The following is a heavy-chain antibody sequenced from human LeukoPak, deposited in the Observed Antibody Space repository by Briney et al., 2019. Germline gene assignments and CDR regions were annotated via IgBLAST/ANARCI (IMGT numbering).Heavy chain of an antibody. Sequence: GGSLRLSCAASGFSLSSYWMTWVRQAPGKGLEWVANIKQDGSEKNYVDSVKGRFTISRDNAKNSLYLQMNSLRAEDTAVYYCARAWTGYSYGDYWGQGTLVTVSS. J-gene: IGHJ4*02. CDR1: GFSLSSYW. V-gene: IGHV3-7*03. CDR3: ARAWTGYSYGDY. CDR2: IKQDGSEK. D-gene: IGHD5-18*01.